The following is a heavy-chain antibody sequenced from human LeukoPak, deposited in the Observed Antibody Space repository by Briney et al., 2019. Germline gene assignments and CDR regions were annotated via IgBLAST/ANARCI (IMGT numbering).Heavy chain of an antibody. Sequence: ASVKVSCKASGYTFTSYGISWVRQAPGQGLEWMGWISAYNGNTNYAQKPQGRVTMTTDTSTSTAYMELRSLRSDDTAVYYWARDSGNYGDFDYWGQGTLVTVSS. J-gene: IGHJ4*02. V-gene: IGHV1-18*01. D-gene: IGHD1-7*01. CDR1: GYTFTSYG. CDR2: ISAYNGNT. CDR3: ARDSGNYGDFDY.